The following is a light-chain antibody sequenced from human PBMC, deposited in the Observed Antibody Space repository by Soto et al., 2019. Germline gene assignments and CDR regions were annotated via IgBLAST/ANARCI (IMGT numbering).Light chain of an antibody. CDR1: QSVRTK. CDR2: GAS. J-gene: IGKJ5*01. Sequence: EIVMTQSPDTLYVSPVEGATLSCMASQSVRTKLAWYQQKAGQAPRLLIYGASTRATGIPDRFSGSGSGTEFTLTISSLQSEDFAVYYCQQYNSWPPINFGQGTRLEIK. CDR3: QQYNSWPPIN. V-gene: IGKV3-15*01.